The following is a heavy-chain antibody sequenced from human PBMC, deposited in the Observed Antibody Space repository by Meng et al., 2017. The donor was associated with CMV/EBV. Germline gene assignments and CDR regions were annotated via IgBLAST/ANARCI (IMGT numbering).Heavy chain of an antibody. CDR1: GDSVSSNSAA. J-gene: IGHJ4*02. D-gene: IGHD2-15*01. CDR3: ARAPGIWSPYYFDY. Sequence: LRLSCAISGDSVSSNSAAWNWTRQSPSRGLEWLGRTYDRSKWYNDYAVSVKSRITINPDTSKNQFSLQLNSVTPEDTAVYYCARAPGIWSPYYFDYWGQGTLVTVSS. CDR2: TYDRSKWYN. V-gene: IGHV6-1*01.